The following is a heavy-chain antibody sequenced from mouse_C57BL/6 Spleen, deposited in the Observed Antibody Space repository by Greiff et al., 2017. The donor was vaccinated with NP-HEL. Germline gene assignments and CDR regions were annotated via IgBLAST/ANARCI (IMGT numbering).Heavy chain of an antibody. CDR2: INPNNGGT. CDR1: GYTFTDYN. D-gene: IGHD4-1*01. J-gene: IGHJ1*03. CDR3: ALANWDWYFDV. V-gene: IGHV1-22*01. Sequence: EVQLQESGPELVKPGASVKMSCKASGYTFTDYNMHWVKQSHGKSLEWIGYINPNNGGTSYNQKFKGKATLTVNKSSSTAYMELRSLTSEDSAVYYCALANWDWYFDVWGTGTTVTVSS.